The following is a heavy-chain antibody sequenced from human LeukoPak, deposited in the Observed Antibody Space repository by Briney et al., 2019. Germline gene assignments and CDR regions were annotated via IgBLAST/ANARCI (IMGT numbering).Heavy chain of an antibody. CDR3: AKAGGWFGELLQTSADNWFDP. Sequence: GEYLRLSCAASVFTFSSSAMSWVRKAPWKGREWVSAISNNGGYTYYADSVRGRFTISRDNSKSTLCLQMNSLRAEDTAVYYCAKAGGWFGELLQTSADNWFDPWGQGTLVTVSS. V-gene: IGHV3-23*01. J-gene: IGHJ5*02. D-gene: IGHD3-10*01. CDR2: ISNNGGYT. CDR1: VFTFSSSA.